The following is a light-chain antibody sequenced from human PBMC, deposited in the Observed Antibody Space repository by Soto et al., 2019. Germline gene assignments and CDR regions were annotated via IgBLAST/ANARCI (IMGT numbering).Light chain of an antibody. CDR1: RSNIGAGYD. V-gene: IGLV1-40*01. CDR2: DYR. CDR3: QSYDSSLNGVV. Sequence: QSVLTQPPSVSGAQGQRVTISCTGSRSNIGAGYDVHWYQQFPGTSPKLLIYDYRNRPSGVPDRFSGSKSGSSASLAITGLQAEDEADYYCQSYDSSLNGVVFGGGTKVTVL. J-gene: IGLJ2*01.